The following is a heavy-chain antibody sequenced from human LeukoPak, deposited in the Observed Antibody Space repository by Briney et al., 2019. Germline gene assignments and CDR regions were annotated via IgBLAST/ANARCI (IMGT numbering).Heavy chain of an antibody. CDR1: GGTFSSYA. CDR3: ARGGAHWDAFDI. D-gene: IGHD1-1*01. Sequence: SVKVSCKASGGTFSSYAISWVRQAPGRGLEWMGGIIPIFGTANYAQKFQGRVTITTDESTSTAYMELSSLRSEDTAVYYCARGGAHWDAFDIWVQGTMVTVSS. V-gene: IGHV1-69*05. J-gene: IGHJ3*02. CDR2: IIPIFGTA.